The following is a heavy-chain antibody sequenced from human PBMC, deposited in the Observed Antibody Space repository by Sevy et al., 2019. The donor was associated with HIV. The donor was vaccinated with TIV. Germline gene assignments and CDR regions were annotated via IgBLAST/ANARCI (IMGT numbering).Heavy chain of an antibody. D-gene: IGHD6-13*01. CDR2: IYYSGRT. CDR3: AGDRAAAGFSYYYYYMDV. Sequence: SETLSLTCTVSGGSISSYYWSWIRQPPGKGLEWIGYIYYSGRTNYNPSLMSRVTISVDTSKNQFSLKLSSVTAADTAVYYCAGDRAAAGFSYYYYYMDVWGKGTTVTVSS. V-gene: IGHV4-59*01. CDR1: GGSISSYY. J-gene: IGHJ6*03.